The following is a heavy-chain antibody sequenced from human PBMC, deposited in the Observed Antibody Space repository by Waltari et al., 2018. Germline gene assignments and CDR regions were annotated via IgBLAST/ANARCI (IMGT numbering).Heavy chain of an antibody. J-gene: IGHJ4*02. V-gene: IGHV1-8*03. Sequence: QVQLVQSGAEVKQPGASVKVSCKASGYTFTSFDINWVRQAPGQGLEWMGYVNPNSGNTVYAQKFQGRVTITRDTSISTVYMELSSLRSDDTAVYYWAREPRRDDYWGQGTLVTVSS. CDR2: VNPNSGNT. CDR1: GYTFTSFD. CDR3: AREPRRDDY.